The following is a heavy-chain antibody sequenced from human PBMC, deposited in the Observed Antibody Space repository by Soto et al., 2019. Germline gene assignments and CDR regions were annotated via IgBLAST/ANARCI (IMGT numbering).Heavy chain of an antibody. CDR3: ARVPTRYGVFDY. CDR1: GGYFSDYD. CDR2: IYHSGST. V-gene: IGHV4-34*09. Sequence: SETLSLTCAVFGGYFSDYDLSWIRKPPGKGLEWIGYIYHSGSTYYNPSLKSRVTISVDTSENQFSLTVSSVTAAVTAVFYCARVPTRYGVFDYWGQGILVTVSS. J-gene: IGHJ4*01. D-gene: IGHD1-1*01.